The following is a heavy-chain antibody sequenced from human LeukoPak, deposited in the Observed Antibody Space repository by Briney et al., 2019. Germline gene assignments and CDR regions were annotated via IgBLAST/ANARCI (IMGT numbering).Heavy chain of an antibody. D-gene: IGHD2-2*01. CDR3: ARGRRYCSSTSCYEAFDI. J-gene: IGHJ3*02. Sequence: VASVKVSCKASGYTFTGYYMHWVRQAPGQGLEWMGWINPNSGGTNYAQKFQGRVTMTRDTSISTAYMELSRLRSDDTAVYYCARGRRYCSSTSCYEAFDIWGQGTMVTVSS. V-gene: IGHV1-2*02. CDR1: GYTFTGYY. CDR2: INPNSGGT.